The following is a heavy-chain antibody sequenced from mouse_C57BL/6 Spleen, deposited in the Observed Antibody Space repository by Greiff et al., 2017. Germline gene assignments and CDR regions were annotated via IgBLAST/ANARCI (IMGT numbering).Heavy chain of an antibody. V-gene: IGHV1-72*01. D-gene: IGHD1-1*01. CDR2: IDPNSGGT. CDR1: GYTFTSYW. Sequence: QVQLQQPGAELVKPGASVKLSCKASGYTFTSYWMHWVKQRPGRGLEWIGRIDPNSGGTKYNEKFKSKATLTVDKPSSTAYMQLSSLTSEDSAVYYCARPLYYYGSSLDYWAKAPLSQSPQ. CDR3: ARPLYYYGSSLDY. J-gene: IGHJ2*01.